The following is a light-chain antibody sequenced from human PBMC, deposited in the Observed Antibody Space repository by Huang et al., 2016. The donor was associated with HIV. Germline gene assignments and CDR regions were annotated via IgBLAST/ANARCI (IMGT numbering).Light chain of an antibody. Sequence: IPLTQSPSSLSASVGDRVTITCRASQGIRSHVAWYQLKPGKAPKLLIYGASTLRSGVPSRFSGSGSGTDFTLTISSLQPDDFASYYCQQLNTYPITFGQGTRLEIK. CDR1: QGIRSH. V-gene: IGKV1-9*01. J-gene: IGKJ5*01. CDR3: QQLNTYPIT. CDR2: GAS.